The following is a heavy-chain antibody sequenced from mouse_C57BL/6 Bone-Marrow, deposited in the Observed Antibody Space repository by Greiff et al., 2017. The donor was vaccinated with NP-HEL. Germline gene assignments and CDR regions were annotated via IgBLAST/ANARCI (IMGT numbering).Heavy chain of an antibody. J-gene: IGHJ3*01. CDR3: ARDGDSKVAY. CDR1: GFTFSSYA. CDR2: ISDGGSYT. V-gene: IGHV5-4*01. D-gene: IGHD2-5*01. Sequence: EVKLMESGGGLVKPGGSLKLSCAASGFTFSSYAMSWVRQTPEKRLEWVATISDGGSYTYYPDNVKGRFTISRDNAKNNLYLQMSHLKSEDTAMYYCARDGDSKVAYWGQGTLVTVSA.